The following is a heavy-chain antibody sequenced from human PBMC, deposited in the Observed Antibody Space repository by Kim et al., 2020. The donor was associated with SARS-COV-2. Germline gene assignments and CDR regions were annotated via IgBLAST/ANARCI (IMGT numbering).Heavy chain of an antibody. Sequence: SETLSLTCAVYGGSFSAYHWSWIRQPHGKGLEGIGEINHSGNTNLSPSLKSRVTIAVDTSKSQISLRLESMTATYTAVYYCARGRAGVGPDPVVGLGPSCDYYAKDAWGRGRPVAVSS. D-gene: IGHD2-15*01. J-gene: IGHJ6*02. V-gene: IGHV4-34*01. CDR3: ARGRAGVGPDPVVGLGPSCDYYAKDA. CDR1: GGSFSAYH. CDR2: INHSGNT.